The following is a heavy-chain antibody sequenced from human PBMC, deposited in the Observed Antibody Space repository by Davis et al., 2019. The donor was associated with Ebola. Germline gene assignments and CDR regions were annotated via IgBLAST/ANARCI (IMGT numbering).Heavy chain of an antibody. V-gene: IGHV4-4*08. CDR2: IYTSGST. Sequence: PGGSLSLSCAVYGGSFNTFYWSWMRQPPGKGLEWIGHIYTSGSTNYNPSLKSRVTISVDTSKNQFSLKLSSVTAADTAVYYCARGREFDFWSGYYSGQYFDYWGQGTLVTVSS. CDR3: ARGREFDFWSGYYSGQYFDY. D-gene: IGHD3-3*01. J-gene: IGHJ4*02. CDR1: GGSFNTFY.